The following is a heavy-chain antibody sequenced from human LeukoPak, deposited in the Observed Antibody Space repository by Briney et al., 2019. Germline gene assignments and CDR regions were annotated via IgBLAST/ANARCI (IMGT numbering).Heavy chain of an antibody. V-gene: IGHV4-38-2*02. J-gene: IGHJ4*02. CDR1: GYSISSGYY. CDR3: ADSSSSGQLFDY. D-gene: IGHD6-6*01. Sequence: ASETLSLTCTVSGYSISSGYYWGWIRQPPGKGLEWIGSIYHSGSTYYNPSLKSRVTISVDTSKNQFSLKLSSVTAADTAVCYCADSSSSGQLFDYWGQGTLSPSPQ. CDR2: IYHSGST.